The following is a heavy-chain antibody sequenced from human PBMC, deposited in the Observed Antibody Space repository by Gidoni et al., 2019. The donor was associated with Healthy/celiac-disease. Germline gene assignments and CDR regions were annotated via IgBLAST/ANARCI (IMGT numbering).Heavy chain of an antibody. J-gene: IGHJ6*02. Sequence: QLQLQESGPGLVKPSETLSLTCTVSGGSISSSSYYWGWIRQPPGKGLEWIGSIYYSGSTYYNPSLKSRFTISVDTSKNQFSLKLSSVTAADTAVYYCASGHIVVVTAIHYYYYGMDVWGQGTTVTVSS. CDR2: IYYSGST. CDR3: ASGHIVVVTAIHYYYYGMDV. CDR1: GGSISSSSYY. D-gene: IGHD2-21*02. V-gene: IGHV4-39*01.